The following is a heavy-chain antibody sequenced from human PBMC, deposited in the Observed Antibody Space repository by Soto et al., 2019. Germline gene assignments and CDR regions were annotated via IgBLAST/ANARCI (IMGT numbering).Heavy chain of an antibody. D-gene: IGHD3-10*01. CDR1: GFTFNDYD. V-gene: IGHV3-23*01. Sequence: VQLLESGGGLVQPGGSLRLSCVASGFTFNDYDMNWVRKAPGKGLEWVSGISGSGDATYYAGSLKGRFTISRDISKSTLYLQMNSLRAEDTAVYYCAKVRGHYYYGMDVWGQGTTVTVSS. J-gene: IGHJ6*02. CDR2: ISGSGDAT. CDR3: AKVRGHYYYGMDV.